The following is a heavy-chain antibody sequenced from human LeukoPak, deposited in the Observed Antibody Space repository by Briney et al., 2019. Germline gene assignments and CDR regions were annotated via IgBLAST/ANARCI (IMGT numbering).Heavy chain of an antibody. CDR2: IYTSGST. V-gene: IGHV4-4*07. D-gene: IGHD5-12*01. J-gene: IGHJ4*02. CDR1: GGSISSYY. CDR3: ARDVRGCSGYALDY. Sequence: SGTLSLTCTVSGGSISSYYWSWIRQPAGKGLEWIGRIYTSGSTNYYPSLKSRVTMSVDTSKNQFSLKLSSVTAADTAVYYCARDVRGCSGYALDYWGQGTLVTVSS.